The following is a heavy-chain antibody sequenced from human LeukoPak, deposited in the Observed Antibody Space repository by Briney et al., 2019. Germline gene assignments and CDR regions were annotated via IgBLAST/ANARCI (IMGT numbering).Heavy chain of an antibody. CDR2: IYYSGST. CDR3: ARTYMTFARFDP. Sequence: PSETLSLTCTVSGGSISSGGYYWSWIRQHPGKGLEWIGYIYYSGSTYYNPSLKSRVTISVDTSKNQFSLKLSSVTAADTAVYYCARTYMTFARFDPWGQGTLVTVSS. CDR1: GGSISSGGYY. D-gene: IGHD2/OR15-2a*01. J-gene: IGHJ5*02. V-gene: IGHV4-31*03.